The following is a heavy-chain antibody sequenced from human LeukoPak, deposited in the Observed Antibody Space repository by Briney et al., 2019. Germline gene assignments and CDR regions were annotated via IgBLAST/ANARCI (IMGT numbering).Heavy chain of an antibody. CDR1: GYTLTELS. CDR3: ARGEQLFPRIAAAGTMWDY. V-gene: IGHV1-2*02. CDR2: INPNSGGT. J-gene: IGHJ4*02. Sequence: GASVKVSCKVSGYTLTELSMHWVRQAPGQGLEWMGWINPNSGGTNYAQKFQGRVTMTRDTSISTAYMELSRLRSDDTAVYYCARGEQLFPRIAAAGTMWDYWGQGTLVTVSS. D-gene: IGHD6-13*01.